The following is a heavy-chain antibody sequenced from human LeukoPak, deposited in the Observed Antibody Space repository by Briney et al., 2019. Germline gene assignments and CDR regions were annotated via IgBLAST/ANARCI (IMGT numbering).Heavy chain of an antibody. J-gene: IGHJ6*03. Sequence: ASVKVSCKASGYTFTSYDISWVRQATGQGLEWMGWMNPNSGNTGYAQKFQGRVTMTRNTSISTAYMELSSLRSEDTAVYYCARLHSTSPLRRFGAKYYYMDVWGKGTTVTVSS. CDR3: ARLHSTSPLRRFGAKYYYMDV. V-gene: IGHV1-8*01. CDR1: GYTFTSYD. D-gene: IGHD2-2*01. CDR2: MNPNSGNT.